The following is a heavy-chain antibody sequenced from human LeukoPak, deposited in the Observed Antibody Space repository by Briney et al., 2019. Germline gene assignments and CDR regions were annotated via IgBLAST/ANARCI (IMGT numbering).Heavy chain of an antibody. V-gene: IGHV1-8*01. CDR1: GYTFTSYD. CDR2: VSPNSGDT. Sequence: ASVKVSCKASGYTFTSYDINWVRQATGQGLEWMGWVSPNSGDTGYAQKFQGRVTMTRDTSTSTAYMEFSSLTSDDTAVYYCARQDVVRGVRPFYWFDPWGQGTLVIVSS. D-gene: IGHD3-10*01. CDR3: ARQDVVRGVRPFYWFDP. J-gene: IGHJ5*02.